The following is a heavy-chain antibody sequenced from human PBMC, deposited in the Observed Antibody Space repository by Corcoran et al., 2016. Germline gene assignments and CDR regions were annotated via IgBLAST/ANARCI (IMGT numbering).Heavy chain of an antibody. V-gene: IGHV3-48*04. Sequence: EVQLVESGGGLAKPGGSLRLSCAASGFTFSSYRMNWVRQAPGKGLEWVSYISRSSSTIYYADSVKGRFSISRDNAKNSLFLQLNSLRAEYTAVYYCAREQPDDYCYCDALDLWGQGTMVTVSS. CDR2: ISRSSSTI. J-gene: IGHJ3*01. D-gene: IGHD4-17*01. CDR3: AREQPDDYCYCDALDL. CDR1: GFTFSSYR.